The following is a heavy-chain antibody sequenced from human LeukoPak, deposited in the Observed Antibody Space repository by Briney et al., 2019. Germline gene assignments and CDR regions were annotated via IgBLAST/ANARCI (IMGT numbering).Heavy chain of an antibody. J-gene: IGHJ6*02. D-gene: IGHD3-3*01. Sequence: PSETLSLTCAVYGGSFSGYYWSWIRQPPGRGLEWIGEINHSGSTNYNPSLKSRVTTSVDTSKNQFSLKLSSVTAADTAVYYCARGASLRFLEWLFLYGMDVWGQGTTVTVSS. CDR3: ARGASLRFLEWLFLYGMDV. V-gene: IGHV4-34*01. CDR2: INHSGST. CDR1: GGSFSGYY.